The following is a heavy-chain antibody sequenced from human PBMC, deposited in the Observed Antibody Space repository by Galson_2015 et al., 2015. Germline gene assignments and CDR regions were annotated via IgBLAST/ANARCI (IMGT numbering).Heavy chain of an antibody. CDR3: ARQILDYDFWSGYYPTNFDY. CDR2: ISSTTTYI. J-gene: IGHJ4*02. Sequence: SLILSCAASEFTFSSYYMSWVRQAPGKGLEWVSSISSTTTYIYYADSVKGRFTISRDNAKNSLYLQMNSLGAEDKAVYYCARQILDYDFWSGYYPTNFDYWGQGTLVTVSS. V-gene: IGHV3-21*01. CDR1: EFTFSSYY. D-gene: IGHD3-3*01.